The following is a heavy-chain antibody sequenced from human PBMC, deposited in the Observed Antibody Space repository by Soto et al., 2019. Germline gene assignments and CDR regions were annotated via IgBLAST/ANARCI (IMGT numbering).Heavy chain of an antibody. Sequence: PSETLSLTCAVSGGSISSGGYSWSWIRQPPGKGLEWIGYIYHSGSTYYNPSLKSRVTISVDRSKNQFSLKLSSVTAADTAVYYCARLLRPEGYLDYWGQGTLVTVSS. CDR1: GGSISSGGYS. CDR3: ARLLRPEGYLDY. V-gene: IGHV4-30-2*01. D-gene: IGHD3-16*01. J-gene: IGHJ4*02. CDR2: IYHSGST.